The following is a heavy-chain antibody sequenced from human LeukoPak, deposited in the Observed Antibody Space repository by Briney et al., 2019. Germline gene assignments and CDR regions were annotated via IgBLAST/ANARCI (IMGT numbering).Heavy chain of an antibody. CDR3: ARVTAAGRDY. CDR1: GYTFTDYN. V-gene: IGHV1-2*02. Sequence: GASVKVSCKASGYTFTDYNIHWVRQAPGQGLEWMGWTDPKRGATKYAQKFEGRVTMTRDTSITTVYMELSSLRSEDTAVYYCARVTAAGRDYWGQGTLVTVSS. CDR2: TDPKRGAT. D-gene: IGHD6-13*01. J-gene: IGHJ4*02.